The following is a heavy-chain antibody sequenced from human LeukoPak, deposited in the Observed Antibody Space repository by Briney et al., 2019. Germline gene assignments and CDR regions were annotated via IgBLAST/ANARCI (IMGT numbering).Heavy chain of an antibody. CDR3: AREHYYDSSPY. CDR1: GFTVSSSY. J-gene: IGHJ4*02. D-gene: IGHD3-22*01. V-gene: IGHV3-21*01. CDR2: ISSSSTYI. Sequence: GGSLRLSCAASGFTVSSSYMNWVRQAPGKGLEWVSSISSSSTYIYYADSVKGRFTISRDNAKNSLYLQMNSLRAEDTAVYYCAREHYYDSSPYWGQGTLVTVSS.